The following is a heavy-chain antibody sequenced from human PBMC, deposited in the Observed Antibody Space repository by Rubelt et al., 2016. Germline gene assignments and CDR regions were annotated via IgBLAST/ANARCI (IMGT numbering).Heavy chain of an antibody. CDR2: ISSSSSTI. Sequence: EVQLVESGGGLVQPGGSLRLSCAASGFTFSSYAMSWVRQAPGKGLEWVSYISSSSSTIYYEDSVKGRFTISRDNSKNTLYLQMNSLRAEDTAVYYCARGWYGVSYFDYWGQGTLVTVSS. CDR1: GFTFSSYA. J-gene: IGHJ4*02. CDR3: ARGWYGVSYFDY. V-gene: IGHV3-48*01. D-gene: IGHD1-26*01.